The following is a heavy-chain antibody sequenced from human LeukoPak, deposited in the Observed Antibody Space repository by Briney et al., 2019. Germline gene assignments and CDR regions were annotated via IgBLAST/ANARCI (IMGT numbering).Heavy chain of an antibody. Sequence: GGSLRLSCAASGFTVSNAYMSWVRQAPGKGLEWVSLIYSGGGTYSADSVKGRFTISRDISKNTLYLQMNSLRAEDTAVYYCAKTPGDCTGGTCYSFDYWGQGSLVTVSS. CDR1: GFTVSNAY. CDR3: AKTPGDCTGGTCYSFDY. D-gene: IGHD2-15*01. J-gene: IGHJ4*02. V-gene: IGHV3-53*01. CDR2: IYSGGGT.